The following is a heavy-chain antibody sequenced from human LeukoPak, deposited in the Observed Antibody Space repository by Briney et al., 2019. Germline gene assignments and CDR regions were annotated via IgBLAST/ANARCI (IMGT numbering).Heavy chain of an antibody. CDR1: GFTFSSYA. Sequence: GGSLRLACAASGFTFSSYAMHWVRQAPGKGLEWVAVITYDGRNKYYADSVKGRFTISRDNSKNTLYLQMNSMRAEDTAVYCWARGLTIGHDACDIWGEGTMVTVSS. J-gene: IGHJ3*02. CDR3: ARGLTIGHDACDI. V-gene: IGHV3-30*04. CDR2: ITYDGRNK. D-gene: IGHD4/OR15-4a*01.